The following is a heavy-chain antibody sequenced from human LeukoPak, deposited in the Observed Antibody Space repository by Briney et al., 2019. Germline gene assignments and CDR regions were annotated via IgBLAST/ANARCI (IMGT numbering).Heavy chain of an antibody. Sequence: GASVKVSCKASGYTFSGCYIHWVRQAPGQGLEWMGWMNPKTGDTDYAEKFRGRLTMTWDTSITTAYMELNRLKSDDTAVYYCTRGAADEDFDYWGQGTLVTVSS. CDR2: MNPKTGDT. CDR3: TRGAADEDFDY. V-gene: IGHV1-2*02. J-gene: IGHJ4*02. D-gene: IGHD5-24*01. CDR1: GYTFSGCY.